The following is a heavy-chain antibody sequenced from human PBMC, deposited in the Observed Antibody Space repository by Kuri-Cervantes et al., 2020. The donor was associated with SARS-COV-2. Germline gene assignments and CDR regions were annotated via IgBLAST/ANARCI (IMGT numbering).Heavy chain of an antibody. CDR2: IWYDGENE. CDR1: GFTFSNYA. CDR3: ARGAANYYMDV. D-gene: IGHD3-16*01. V-gene: IGHV3-33*08. J-gene: IGHJ6*03. Sequence: GESLKISCVASGFTFSNYAIHWVRQAPGKGLEWVAVIWYDGENEHYAGSVKGRFTISRDNSRNTVLLQMNILRAEDTAIYYCARGAANYYMDVWGTGTTVTVSS.